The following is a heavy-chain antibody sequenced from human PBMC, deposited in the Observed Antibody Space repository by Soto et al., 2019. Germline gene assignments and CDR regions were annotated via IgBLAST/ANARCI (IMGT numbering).Heavy chain of an antibody. CDR2: IYPGDSDT. CDR3: ARNTPQWLRPIGMDV. CDR1: GNSFTSYW. V-gene: IGHV5-51*01. J-gene: IGHJ6*02. Sequence: XESLKISWQCSGNSFTSYWIGLVLQMPGKGLEWMGIIYPGDSDTRYSPSFQGQVTISADKSISTAYLQWSSLKASDTAMYYCARNTPQWLRPIGMDVWGQGTTVTVSS. D-gene: IGHD5-12*01.